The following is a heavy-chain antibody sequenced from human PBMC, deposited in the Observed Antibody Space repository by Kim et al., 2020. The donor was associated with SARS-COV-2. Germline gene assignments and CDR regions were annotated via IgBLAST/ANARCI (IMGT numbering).Heavy chain of an antibody. J-gene: IGHJ6*01. V-gene: IGHV1-3*01. CDR1: GYTFTSYT. CDR2: INAGHGDT. D-gene: IGHD1-26*01. CDR3: ARDDEYQLLQNNYYSGMDV. Sequence: ASVKVSCKASGYTFTSYTMHWVRQAPGQRLEWMGWINAGHGDTKYSQKFQGRVTITRDTSASTGYMELRSLKSEDTAVYYCARDDEYQLLQNNYYSGMDV.